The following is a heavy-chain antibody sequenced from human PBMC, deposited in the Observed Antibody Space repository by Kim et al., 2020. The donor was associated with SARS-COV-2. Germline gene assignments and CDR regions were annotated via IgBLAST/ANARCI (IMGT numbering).Heavy chain of an antibody. V-gene: IGHV4-31*03. J-gene: IGHJ4*02. CDR2: IYYSGST. Sequence: SETLSLTCTVSGGSISSGGYYWSWIRQHPGKGLEWIGYIYYSGSTYYNPSLKSRVTISVDTSKNQFSLKLSSVTAADTAVYYCARAPEGGRLLDYWGQGTLVTVSS. CDR3: ARAPEGGRLLDY. CDR1: GGSISSGGYY. D-gene: IGHD2-15*01.